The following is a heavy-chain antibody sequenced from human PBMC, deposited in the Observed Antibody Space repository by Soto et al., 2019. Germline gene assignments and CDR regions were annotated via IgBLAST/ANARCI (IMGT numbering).Heavy chain of an antibody. Sequence: PGGSLRLSCAASGFTFSSYGMHWVRQAPGKGLEWVAVIWYDGSNKYYADSVKGRFTISRDNSKNTLYLQMNSLRAEDTAVYYCARDGGHREADYWGQGTLVTVSS. CDR2: IWYDGSNK. J-gene: IGHJ4*02. CDR3: ARDGGHREADY. D-gene: IGHD3-16*01. CDR1: GFTFSSYG. V-gene: IGHV3-33*01.